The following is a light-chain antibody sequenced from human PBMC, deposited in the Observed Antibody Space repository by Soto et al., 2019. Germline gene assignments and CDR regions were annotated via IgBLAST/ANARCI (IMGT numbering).Light chain of an antibody. J-gene: IGLJ1*01. CDR2: TNN. CDR3: AAWDDSLNGLV. CDR1: NSNIGSNP. V-gene: IGLV1-44*01. Sequence: QSVLTQPPSASGTPGQRVTISCSGSNSNIGSNPVHWYQQFPGTAPKVLIYTNNQRPSGVPDRFSASKSGTSGSLAISGLQSEDEADYYCAAWDDSLNGLVFGTGTKLTVL.